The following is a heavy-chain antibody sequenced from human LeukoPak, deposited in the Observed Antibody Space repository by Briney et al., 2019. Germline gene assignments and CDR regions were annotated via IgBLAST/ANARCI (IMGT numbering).Heavy chain of an antibody. D-gene: IGHD2-21*01. J-gene: IGHJ6*03. CDR1: GFTFSSYW. Sequence: RAGGSLRLSCAASGFTFSSYWMSWVRQAPGKGLEWVANIKQDGSEKYYVDSVKGRFTISRDNAKNSLYLQMNSLRAEDTAVYYCARGALGERAYYYYYMDVWGKGTTVTVSS. CDR2: IKQDGSEK. V-gene: IGHV3-7*01. CDR3: ARGALGERAYYYYYMDV.